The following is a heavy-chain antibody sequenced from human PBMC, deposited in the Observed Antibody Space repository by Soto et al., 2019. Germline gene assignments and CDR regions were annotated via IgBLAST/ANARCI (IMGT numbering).Heavy chain of an antibody. CDR1: GFTFSSYD. V-gene: IGHV3-13*04. J-gene: IGHJ6*02. CDR3: ARDSSGWGLDV. D-gene: IGHD6-19*01. Sequence: EVQLVESGGGLLQPGGSLRLSCEASGFTFSSYDMHWVRQGKGKGLEWVSYIGTAGDTYYSGSVKGRFTISRENAKNSLYLQMNSLRAGDTAVYYCARDSSGWGLDVWGQGTTVTVSS. CDR2: IGTAGDT.